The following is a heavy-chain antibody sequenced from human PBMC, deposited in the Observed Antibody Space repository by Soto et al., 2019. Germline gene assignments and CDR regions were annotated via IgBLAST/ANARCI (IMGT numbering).Heavy chain of an antibody. J-gene: IGHJ5*02. Sequence: EVQLVESGGGLVKPGGSLRLSCAASGFTFSSYSMNWVRQAPGEGLEWVSSISGSSGNIYYADSVKGRFTISRDNAKNSLYLQMNSLRAEDTAVYYCARAPGSGGPWGQGTLVTVSS. CDR1: GFTFSSYS. V-gene: IGHV3-21*01. D-gene: IGHD2-15*01. CDR3: ARAPGSGGP. CDR2: ISGSSGNI.